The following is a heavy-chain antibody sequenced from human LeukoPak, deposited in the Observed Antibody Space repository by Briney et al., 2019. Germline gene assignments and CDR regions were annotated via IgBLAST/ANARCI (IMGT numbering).Heavy chain of an antibody. J-gene: IGHJ5*02. V-gene: IGHV4-34*01. CDR2: INHSGST. CDR3: ARVRSSSWYPRGPQAYNWFDP. Sequence: SETLSLTCAVYGGSFSGYYWSWIRQPPGKGLEWIGEINHSGSTNYSPSLKSRVTISVDTSKNQFSLKLSSVTAADTAVYYCARVRSSSWYPRGPQAYNWFDPWGQGTLVTVSS. D-gene: IGHD6-13*01. CDR1: GGSFSGYY.